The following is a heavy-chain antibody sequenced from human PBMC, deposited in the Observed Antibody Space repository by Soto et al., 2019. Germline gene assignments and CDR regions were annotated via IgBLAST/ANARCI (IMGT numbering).Heavy chain of an antibody. CDR3: ARGNMQTSYYFDY. J-gene: IGHJ4*02. V-gene: IGHV4-39*01. CDR1: GGSISSSSYY. CDR2: IYYSGST. D-gene: IGHD2-2*01. Sequence: SLTCTVSGGSISSSSYYWGWIRQPPGKGLEWIGSIYYSGSTYYNPSLKSRVTISVDTSKNQFSLKLSSVTAADTAVYYCARGNMQTSYYFDYWGQGTLVTVSS.